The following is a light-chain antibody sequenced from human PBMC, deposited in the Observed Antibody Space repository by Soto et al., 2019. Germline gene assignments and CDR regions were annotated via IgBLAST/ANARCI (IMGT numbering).Light chain of an antibody. Sequence: ETVMTQFPATLSVSPGERATLSCRASQYVSTNLAWYQQQPGQPPRLLIYDISNRATGIPARFSGSGSETEFALTITSLQSGDFAVYYCQQYDTWPLTFGGGTKVEIK. CDR1: QYVSTN. CDR2: DIS. CDR3: QQYDTWPLT. V-gene: IGKV3D-15*01. J-gene: IGKJ4*01.